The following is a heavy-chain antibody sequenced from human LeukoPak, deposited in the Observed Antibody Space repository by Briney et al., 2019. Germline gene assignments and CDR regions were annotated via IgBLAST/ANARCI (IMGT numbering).Heavy chain of an antibody. CDR2: FGTRSTSI. CDR1: GFTFSTYA. J-gene: IGHJ4*02. V-gene: IGHV3-21*01. Sequence: GGSLRLSCAASGFTFSTYAMNWVRQAPGKGLEWVSSFGTRSTSIYYAHSVTGRFIISRDNAKNSLYLQMNSLRAEDTAVYYCAKGGGNTAMGDWGQGTLVTVSS. D-gene: IGHD5-18*01. CDR3: AKGGGNTAMGD.